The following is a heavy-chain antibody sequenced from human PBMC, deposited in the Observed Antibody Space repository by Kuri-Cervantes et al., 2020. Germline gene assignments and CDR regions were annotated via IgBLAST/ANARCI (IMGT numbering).Heavy chain of an antibody. Sequence: SETLSLTCAVSGYSISSGYYWGWIRQPPGKGLEWIGSIYHSAGTYYNPSLKSRVIISVDTSKNQFSLKLTFVTAADTAIYYCARYGGQRWPFDYWGQGSLVTVSS. J-gene: IGHJ4*02. CDR1: GYSISSGYY. CDR3: ARYGGQRWPFDY. CDR2: IYHSAGT. D-gene: IGHD3-16*01. V-gene: IGHV4-38-2*01.